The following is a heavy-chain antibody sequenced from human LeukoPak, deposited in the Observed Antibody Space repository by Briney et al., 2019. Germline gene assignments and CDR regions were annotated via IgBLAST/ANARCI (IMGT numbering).Heavy chain of an antibody. J-gene: IGHJ4*02. Sequence: SVKVSCKASGGTFSSYAISWVRQAPGQGLEWMGGIIPIFGTANYAQKFQGRVTITADESTSTAYMELRSLRSDDTAVYYCARDDPGTHLFDYWGQGTLVTVSS. V-gene: IGHV1-69*01. CDR3: ARDDPGTHLFDY. CDR2: IIPIFGTA. CDR1: GGTFSSYA. D-gene: IGHD1-7*01.